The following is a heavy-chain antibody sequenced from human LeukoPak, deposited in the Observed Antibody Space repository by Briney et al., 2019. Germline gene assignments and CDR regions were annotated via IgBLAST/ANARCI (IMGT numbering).Heavy chain of an antibody. D-gene: IGHD2-15*01. J-gene: IGHJ3*02. CDR2: IYYSGST. CDR1: GGSISSGSYY. V-gene: IGHV4-61*01. Sequence: SETLSLTCTVSGGSISSGSYYWSWIRQPPGKGLEWIGYIYYSGSTNYNPSLKSRVTISVDTSKNQFSLKLSSVTAADTAVYYCARPRQGRDIDAFDIWGQGTMVTVSS. CDR3: ARPRQGRDIDAFDI.